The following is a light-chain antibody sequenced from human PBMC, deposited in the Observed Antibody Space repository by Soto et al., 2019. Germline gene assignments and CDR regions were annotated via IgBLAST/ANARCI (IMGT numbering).Light chain of an antibody. Sequence: DIQMTQSPSSVSASVGDRVTITCRATQGLSGSLAWYQQKPGKAPKLLISVTTRLQSGVPSRFSGSASGTDFTLAIDSLQPADLATSYCQQCHNWPVTFGQGTRLEIK. J-gene: IGKJ5*01. CDR2: VTT. V-gene: IGKV1-12*01. CDR1: QGLSGS. CDR3: QQCHNWPVT.